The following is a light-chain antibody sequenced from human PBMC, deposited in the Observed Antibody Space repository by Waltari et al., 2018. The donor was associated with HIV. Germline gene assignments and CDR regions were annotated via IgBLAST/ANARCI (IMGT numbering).Light chain of an antibody. V-gene: IGLV1-44*01. CDR2: VNN. CDR1: TSNIGRFT. Sequence: PGQRVTISCSGSTSNIGRFTVQWYQQLPETAPKLLIHVNNYRPSGVPDRFSGSKSGTSASLAISGLQSEDEADYYCAVWDGSLSAYVFGPGTKVTV. CDR3: AVWDGSLSAYV. J-gene: IGLJ1*01.